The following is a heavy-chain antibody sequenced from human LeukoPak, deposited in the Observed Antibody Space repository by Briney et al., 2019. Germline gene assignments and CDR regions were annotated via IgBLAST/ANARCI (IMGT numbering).Heavy chain of an antibody. CDR1: GFTFSSYW. D-gene: IGHD6-13*01. CDR3: ARDGSSWYEGY. Sequence: PGGSLRLSCAASGFTFSSYWMSWVRQAPGKGLEWVANIKEDGSEKYYVDSVKGRFTISRDNGKNSLYLQMNSLRAEDTAVYYCARDGSSWYEGYWGQGTLVTVSS. V-gene: IGHV3-7*01. CDR2: IKEDGSEK. J-gene: IGHJ4*02.